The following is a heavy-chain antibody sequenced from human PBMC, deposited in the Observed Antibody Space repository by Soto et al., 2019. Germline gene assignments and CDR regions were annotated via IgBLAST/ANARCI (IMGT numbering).Heavy chain of an antibody. CDR3: AKDDGGYRSYSDQ. CDR2: ISGVDGST. V-gene: IGHV3-23*01. Sequence: VSLRLSCAASGFTFSSYAMSWVRQRPGKGLEWVSVISGVDGSTYYAESVKGRFTISRDNSKKTLYLLMNSLRAEDTAVYYCAKDDGGYRSYSDQWGQGTLVTVSS. J-gene: IGHJ4*02. D-gene: IGHD4-17*01. CDR1: GFTFSSYA.